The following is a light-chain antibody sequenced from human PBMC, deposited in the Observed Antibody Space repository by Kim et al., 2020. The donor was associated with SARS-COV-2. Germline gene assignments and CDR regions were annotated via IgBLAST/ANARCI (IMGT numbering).Light chain of an antibody. J-gene: IGLJ2*01. Sequence: PGQTARMTGSGDKVGDKYACWYQQKPGQSPVLVIYQDSKRPSGIPERFSGSNSGNTATLTSSGTQAMDEADYYCQAWDSSILVVFGGGTQLTVL. CDR2: QDS. V-gene: IGLV3-1*01. CDR1: KVGDKY. CDR3: QAWDSSILVV.